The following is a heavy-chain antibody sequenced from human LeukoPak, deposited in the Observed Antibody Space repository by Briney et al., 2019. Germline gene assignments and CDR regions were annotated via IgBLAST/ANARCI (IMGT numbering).Heavy chain of an antibody. CDR2: IWYDGSNK. CDR3: ARGDIVVVVAAQFDY. V-gene: IGHV3-33*01. J-gene: IGHJ4*02. CDR1: GFTFSSYG. Sequence: GRSLRLSCAASGFTFSSYGMHWVRQAPGKGLEWVAVIWYDGSNKYYADSVKGRFTISRDNSKNTLYLQMNSLRAEDTAVYYCARGDIVVVVAAQFDYWGQGTLVTVSS. D-gene: IGHD2-15*01.